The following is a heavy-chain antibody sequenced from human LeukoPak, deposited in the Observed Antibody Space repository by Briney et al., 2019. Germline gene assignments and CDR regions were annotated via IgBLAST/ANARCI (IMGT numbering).Heavy chain of an antibody. J-gene: IGHJ4*02. Sequence: GGSLRLSCVVSGFTFSSYAMHWVRQAPGKGLEWVAVISYDGSNKYYADSVKGRFTISRDNAKNSLYLQMNSLRAEDTAVYYCARGEYSSSWYGDFDYWGQGTLVTVSS. V-gene: IGHV3-30*04. CDR1: GFTFSSYA. D-gene: IGHD6-13*01. CDR3: ARGEYSSSWYGDFDY. CDR2: ISYDGSNK.